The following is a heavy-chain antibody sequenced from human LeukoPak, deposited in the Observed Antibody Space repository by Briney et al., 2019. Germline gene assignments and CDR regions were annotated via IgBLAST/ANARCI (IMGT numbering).Heavy chain of an antibody. Sequence: ASVKVSCKASGYTFTSYDINWVRQATGQGLEWMGWMNPNSGNTGYAQKLEGRVTMTRNTPISTAYMELSSLRSEDTAVYYCARGEYGITGTTFDYWGQGTLVTVSS. CDR1: GYTFTSYD. J-gene: IGHJ4*02. CDR2: MNPNSGNT. CDR3: ARGEYGITGTTFDY. D-gene: IGHD1-7*01. V-gene: IGHV1-8*01.